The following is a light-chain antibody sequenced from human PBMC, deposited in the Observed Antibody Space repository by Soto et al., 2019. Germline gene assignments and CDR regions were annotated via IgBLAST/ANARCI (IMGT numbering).Light chain of an antibody. CDR1: QSIYSW. Sequence: DIQMTQSPSTLSASVGDRVTITCRASQSIYSWLACYQHKPGKAPKLLIFKASTLKSGVPSRFSGSGSGTEFTLTISSLQPDDFTTYYCQHYNSYSEAFGQGTKVDI. CDR2: KAS. J-gene: IGKJ1*01. V-gene: IGKV1-5*03. CDR3: QHYNSYSEA.